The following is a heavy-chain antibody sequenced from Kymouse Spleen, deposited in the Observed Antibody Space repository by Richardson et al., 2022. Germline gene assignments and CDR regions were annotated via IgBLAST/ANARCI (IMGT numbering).Heavy chain of an antibody. CDR3: ARVAAAFPYYYYYGMDV. Sequence: QVQLQQWGAGLLKPSETLSLTCAVYGGSFSGYYWSWIRQPPGKGLEWIGEINHSGSTNYNPSLKSRVTISVDTSKNQFSLKLSSVTAADTAVYYCARVAAAFPYYYYYGMDVWGQGTTVTVSS. D-gene: IGHD6-13*01. CDR2: INHSGST. CDR1: GGSFSGYY. J-gene: IGHJ6*02. V-gene: IGHV4-34*01.